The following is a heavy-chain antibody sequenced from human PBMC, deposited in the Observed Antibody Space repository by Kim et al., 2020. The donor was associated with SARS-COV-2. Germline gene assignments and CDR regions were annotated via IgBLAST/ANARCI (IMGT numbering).Heavy chain of an antibody. CDR3: ARNDYTGTFDF. J-gene: IGHJ4*02. Sequence: GGSLRLSCAASGFAFSGYSMNWVRQAPGKGLEWISLITSSSSTIYYADSVKVRFTVSRDNANNSLYLQMNSLRDDDMAGYYCARNDYTGTFDFWGQGTLVAVSS. V-gene: IGHV3-48*02. CDR2: ITSSSSTI. D-gene: IGHD1-1*01. CDR1: GFAFSGYS.